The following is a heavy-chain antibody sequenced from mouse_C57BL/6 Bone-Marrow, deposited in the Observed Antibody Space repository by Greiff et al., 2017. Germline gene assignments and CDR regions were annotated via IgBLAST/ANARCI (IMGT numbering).Heavy chain of an antibody. J-gene: IGHJ4*01. CDR1: GYTFTSYW. Sequence: QVHVKHPGAELVRPGSSVKLSCKASGYTFTSYWMHWVKQRPIQGLEWIGNIDPSDSETHYNQKFKDKATLTVDKSSSTAYMQLSSLTSEDSAVYYCARSVTVPLDYWGQGTSVTVSS. V-gene: IGHV1-52*01. CDR2: IDPSDSET. CDR3: ARSVTVPLDY. D-gene: IGHD1-1*01.